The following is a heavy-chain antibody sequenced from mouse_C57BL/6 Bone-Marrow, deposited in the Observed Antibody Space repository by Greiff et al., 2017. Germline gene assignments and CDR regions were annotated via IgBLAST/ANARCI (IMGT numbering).Heavy chain of an antibody. D-gene: IGHD1-1*01. Sequence: VQLQQSGAELVRPGASVKLSCTASGFNIKDDYMHWVKQRPEQGLEWIGWIDPENGDTENTSKFQGKATITADTSSNTAYLQLSSLTSEDTAVYDCTAGYYGSPWYFDVWGTGTTVTVSS. CDR2: IDPENGDT. CDR1: GFNIKDDY. CDR3: TAGYYGSPWYFDV. J-gene: IGHJ1*03. V-gene: IGHV14-4*01.